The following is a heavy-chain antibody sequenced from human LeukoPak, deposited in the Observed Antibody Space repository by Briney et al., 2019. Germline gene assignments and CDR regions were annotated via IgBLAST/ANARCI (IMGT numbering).Heavy chain of an antibody. CDR3: ARGAQIAVAGSFDAFDI. J-gene: IGHJ3*02. V-gene: IGHV1-46*01. Sequence: GASVKVSCKASGYTLSSYYMHWVRQAPGQGLEWMGIINPSGGTTTYAQKFQGRVTMTRDTSTGTVYMELNSLRSEDTAVYYCARGAQIAVAGSFDAFDIWGQGTMVTVSS. CDR2: INPSGGTT. D-gene: IGHD6-19*01. CDR1: GYTLSSYY.